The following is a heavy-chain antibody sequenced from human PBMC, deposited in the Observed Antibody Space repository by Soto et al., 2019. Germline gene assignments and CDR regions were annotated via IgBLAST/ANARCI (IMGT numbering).Heavy chain of an antibody. J-gene: IGHJ4*02. CDR2: IYYSGST. CDR1: GGSISSYY. V-gene: IGHV4-59*08. Sequence: SETLSLTCTVSGGSISSYYWSWIRQPPGKGLEWIGYIYYSGSTNYNPSLKSRVTISVDTSKNQFSLKLSSVTAADTAVYYCARRPLGYSYGPGDYWGQGTLVTVPQ. CDR3: ARRPLGYSYGPGDY. D-gene: IGHD5-18*01.